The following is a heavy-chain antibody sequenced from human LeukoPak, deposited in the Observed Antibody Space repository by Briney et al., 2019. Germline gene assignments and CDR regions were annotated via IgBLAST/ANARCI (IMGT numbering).Heavy chain of an antibody. D-gene: IGHD3-10*01. J-gene: IGHJ6*03. CDR3: AIASGSGPIAGDYYMDV. V-gene: IGHV4-59*01. CDR2: IYYSGST. Sequence: KPSETLPLTCTVSGGSISSYYWSWIRQPPGKGLEWIGYIYYSGSTNYNPSLKSRVTISVDTSKNQFSLKLSSVTAADTAVYYCAIASGSGPIAGDYYMDVWGKGTTVTVSS. CDR1: GGSISSYY.